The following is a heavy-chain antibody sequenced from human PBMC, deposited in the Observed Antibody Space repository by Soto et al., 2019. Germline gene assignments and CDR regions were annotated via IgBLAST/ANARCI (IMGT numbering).Heavy chain of an antibody. CDR3: ATDKGPPGELPRDY. CDR2: FDPEDGET. D-gene: IGHD1-26*01. V-gene: IGHV1-24*01. J-gene: IGHJ4*02. Sequence: ASVKVSCKVSGYTLTELSMHWVRQAPGKGLEWMGGFDPEDGETIYAQKFQGRVTMTEDTSTDTAYVELSSLRSEDTAVYYCATDKGPPGELPRDYWGQGTLVTVSS. CDR1: GYTLTELS.